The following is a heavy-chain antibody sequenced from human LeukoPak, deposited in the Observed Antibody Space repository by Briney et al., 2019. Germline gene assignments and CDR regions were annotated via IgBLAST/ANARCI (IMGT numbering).Heavy chain of an antibody. V-gene: IGHV3-15*01. Sequence: GGSLRLSCAASGFTFSNAWMSWVRQAPGKGLEWVGRIKSKTDGGTTGYAAPVKGRFTISRDDSKNTLYLQMNSLKTEDTAVYYCTTDQRDYYDSSGYNREWGQGTLVTVSS. J-gene: IGHJ4*02. CDR3: TTDQRDYYDSSGYNRE. D-gene: IGHD3-22*01. CDR1: GFTFSNAW. CDR2: IKSKTDGGTT.